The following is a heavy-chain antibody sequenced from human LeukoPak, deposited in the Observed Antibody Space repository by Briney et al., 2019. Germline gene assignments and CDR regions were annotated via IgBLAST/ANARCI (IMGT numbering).Heavy chain of an antibody. J-gene: IGHJ4*02. D-gene: IGHD2-2*01. CDR1: GGSISSYY. CDR2: INTSGST. CDR3: ARDGVAAAMHFDY. Sequence: SETLSLTCTVSGGSISSYYWSWIRQPAGKGLEWIGRINTSGSTNYNPALKSRATMSVDTSKNQFSLKLSSVTAADTAVYYCARDGVAAAMHFDYWGQGTLVTVSS. V-gene: IGHV4-4*07.